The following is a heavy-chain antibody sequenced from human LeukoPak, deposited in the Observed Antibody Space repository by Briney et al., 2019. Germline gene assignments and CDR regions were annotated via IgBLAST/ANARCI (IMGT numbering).Heavy chain of an antibody. CDR2: IYTSGST. D-gene: IGHD6-13*01. CDR1: GGPISSYY. V-gene: IGHV4-4*09. CDR3: ARHKGSTDDFDY. Sequence: SETLSLTCTVPGGPISSYYWSWIRQPPGKGLEWIGYIYTSGSTNYNPSLKSRVTISVDTSKNQFSLKLSSVTAADTAVYYCARHKGSTDDFDYWGQGTLVTVSS. J-gene: IGHJ4*02.